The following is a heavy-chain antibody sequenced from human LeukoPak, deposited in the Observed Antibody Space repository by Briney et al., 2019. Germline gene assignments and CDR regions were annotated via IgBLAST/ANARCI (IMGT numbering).Heavy chain of an antibody. CDR2: IYHSGST. CDR3: ARAYSSSFHWFDP. J-gene: IGHJ5*02. Sequence: SQTLSLTCAVSGVSISSGGYSWRWLRQPPGKGLEWIGYIYHSGSTYYNPSLKSRVTISVDRSKNQFSLKLSSVTAADTAVYYCARAYSSSFHWFDPWGQGTLVTVSS. CDR1: GVSISSGGYS. V-gene: IGHV4-30-2*01. D-gene: IGHD6-13*01.